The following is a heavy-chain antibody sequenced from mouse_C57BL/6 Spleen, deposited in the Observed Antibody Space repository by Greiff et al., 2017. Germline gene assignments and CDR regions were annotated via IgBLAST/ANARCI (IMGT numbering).Heavy chain of an antibody. D-gene: IGHD1-1*01. CDR3: TTSDYYGSSLAWFAY. J-gene: IGHJ3*01. CDR2: IDPEDGDT. Sequence: VQLQQSGAELVRPGASVKLSCTASGFNIKDYYMHWVKQRPEQGLEWIGRIDPEDGDTEYAPKFQGKATMTADTSSNTAYLQLSSLTSEDTAVDYCTTSDYYGSSLAWFAYWGQGTLVTVSA. V-gene: IGHV14-1*01. CDR1: GFNIKDYY.